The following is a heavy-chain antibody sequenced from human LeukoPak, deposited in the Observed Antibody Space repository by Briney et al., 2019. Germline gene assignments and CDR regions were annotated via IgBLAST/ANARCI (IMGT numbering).Heavy chain of an antibody. V-gene: IGHV3-74*01. CDR3: ARGLSGYASSLGY. CDR2: INSDGSST. Sequence: GGSLRLSCAASGFTFSSYWMHWVRHAPGKGLVWVSRINSDGSSTSYADSVRGRFSISRDNAKNTLYLQMNSLRAEDTAVYYCARGLSGYASSLGYWGQGTLVAVSA. D-gene: IGHD6-6*01. CDR1: GFTFSSYW. J-gene: IGHJ4*02.